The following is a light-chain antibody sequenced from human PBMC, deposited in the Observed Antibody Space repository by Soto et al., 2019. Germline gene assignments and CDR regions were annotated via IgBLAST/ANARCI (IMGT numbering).Light chain of an antibody. Sequence: EIQMTQFPSTLSVSVGDRVTITCRASQTVSSRLAWFQQKPGKAPRLLIYEISSRATGVPSRFSGSGSGTEFTLTISSLQSEDFATYYCQQYNSYILTFGQGTKVEIK. CDR1: QTVSSR. V-gene: IGKV1-5*03. CDR2: EIS. CDR3: QQYNSYILT. J-gene: IGKJ1*01.